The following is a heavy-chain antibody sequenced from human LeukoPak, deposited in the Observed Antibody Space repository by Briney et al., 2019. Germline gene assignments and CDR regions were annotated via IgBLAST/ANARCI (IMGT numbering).Heavy chain of an antibody. D-gene: IGHD4-17*01. CDR1: GYSITSGCY. CDR2: IYHSGTS. J-gene: IGHJ5*01. Sequence: SETLSLTCAVSGYSITSGCYWGWIQQPPGKGLEWIGSIYHSGTSYYNPSLKSRVTISVDASKNHFSLKLTSVTAAHTAIYYCARHEPTGGNCFDSWGQGTLVTVSS. V-gene: IGHV4-38-2*01. CDR3: ARHEPTGGNCFDS.